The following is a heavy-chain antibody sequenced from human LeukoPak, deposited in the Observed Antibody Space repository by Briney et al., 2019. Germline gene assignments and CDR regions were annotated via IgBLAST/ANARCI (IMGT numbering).Heavy chain of an antibody. CDR3: AKDGQSFNSMWDYLDY. D-gene: IGHD1-26*01. V-gene: IGHV3-23*01. CDR2: IGGGDT. J-gene: IGHJ4*02. CDR1: GFYFSTYA. Sequence: QSGGSLRLSCAASGFYFSTYAMSWVRQAPGKGLEWVSGIGGGDTHYADSVKGRFTISRDNSKSTVELHMSSLRVEDTAVYYCAKDGQSFNSMWDYLDYWGRGTLVTVSS.